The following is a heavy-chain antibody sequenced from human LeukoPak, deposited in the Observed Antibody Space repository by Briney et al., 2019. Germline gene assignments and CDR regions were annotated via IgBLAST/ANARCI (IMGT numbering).Heavy chain of an antibody. V-gene: IGHV4-59*12. J-gene: IGHJ3*02. CDR1: GGSISSYY. CDR2: IYYSGST. CDR3: ARAPWAVAGSANNNAFDI. D-gene: IGHD6-19*01. Sequence: SETLSLTCTVSGGSISSYYWSWIRQPPGKGLEWIGYIYYSGSTNYNPSLKSRVTISVDTSKNQFSLKLSSVTAADTAVYYCARAPWAVAGSANNNAFDIWGQGTMVTVSS.